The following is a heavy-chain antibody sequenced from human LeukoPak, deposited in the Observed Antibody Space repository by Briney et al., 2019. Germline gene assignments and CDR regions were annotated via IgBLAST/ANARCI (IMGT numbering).Heavy chain of an antibody. CDR2: IYYSGST. Sequence: SQTLSLTCTVSGGSISSGGYYWSWIRQHPGKGLEWIGYIYYSGSTYYNPSLKSRVTISVDTSENQFSLKLSSVTAADTAVYYCARGYSGYDYAVDAFDIWGQGTMVTVSS. D-gene: IGHD5-12*01. V-gene: IGHV4-31*03. CDR1: GGSISSGGYY. J-gene: IGHJ3*02. CDR3: ARGYSGYDYAVDAFDI.